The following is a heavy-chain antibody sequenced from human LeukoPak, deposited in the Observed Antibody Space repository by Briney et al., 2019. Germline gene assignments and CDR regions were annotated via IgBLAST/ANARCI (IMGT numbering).Heavy chain of an antibody. D-gene: IGHD3-22*01. Sequence: SETLSLTCAVYGGSFSGYYWNWIRQSPGKGLEWIGEINHSGSTNYNPSLKSRVTISIDTSKNQFSLKLSSVTAADTAVYYCARGYYDSSGYSFDYWGQGTLVTVSS. J-gene: IGHJ4*02. CDR3: ARGYYDSSGYSFDY. CDR2: INHSGST. CDR1: GGSFSGYY. V-gene: IGHV4-34*01.